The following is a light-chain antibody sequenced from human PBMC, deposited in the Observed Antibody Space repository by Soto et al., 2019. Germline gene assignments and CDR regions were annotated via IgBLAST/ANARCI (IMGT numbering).Light chain of an antibody. Sequence: EIVLTQSPGTLSLSPGERATLSCRASQSVSSNLAWYQQKPGQAPRLLIYGASNRATGIPARFSGSGSGTDFTLTISSLEPEDFAVYYCQQRSNWITFGQGTRLEI. CDR1: QSVSSN. CDR3: QQRSNWIT. V-gene: IGKV3-11*01. J-gene: IGKJ5*01. CDR2: GAS.